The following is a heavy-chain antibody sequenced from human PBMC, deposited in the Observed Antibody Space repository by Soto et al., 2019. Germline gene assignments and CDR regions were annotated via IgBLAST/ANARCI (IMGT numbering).Heavy chain of an antibody. CDR1: SGSISSSNW. D-gene: IGHD3-22*01. Sequence: QVQLQESGPGLVKPSGTLSLTCAVSSGSISSSNWWSWVRQPPGKGLEWIGEIYHSGSTNYNPSHTSRVTISVDKYKHQFSLKLSSVTAADTAVYYCARVGGYGYSTTYWFDPWGQGTLVTVSS. CDR2: IYHSGST. J-gene: IGHJ5*02. V-gene: IGHV4-4*02. CDR3: ARVGGYGYSTTYWFDP.